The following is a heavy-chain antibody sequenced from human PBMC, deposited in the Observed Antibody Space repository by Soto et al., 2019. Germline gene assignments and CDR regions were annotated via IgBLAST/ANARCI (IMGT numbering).Heavy chain of an antibody. CDR2: ITPMFGTP. CDR3: ARERGYTYGLGGGHPFDP. CDR1: GGTFSRST. D-gene: IGHD5-18*01. V-gene: IGHV1-69*01. J-gene: IGHJ5*02. Sequence: QVHLVQSGAEVKKPGSSVSVSCKASGGTFSRSTISWVRQVPGQGLEWMGGITPMFGTPNYAQKFQGRVTITADESTNTVYMEMSSLRYEDTAMYFCARERGYTYGLGGGHPFDPWGQGTLVTVLS.